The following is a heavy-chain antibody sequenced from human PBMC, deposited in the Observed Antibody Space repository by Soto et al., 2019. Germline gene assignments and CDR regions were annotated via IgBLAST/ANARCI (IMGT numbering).Heavy chain of an antibody. CDR2: IWYDGSNK. Sequence: QVQLVESGGGVVQPGRSLRLSCAASGFTFSSYGMHWVRQAPGKGLEWVAVIWYDGSNKYYADSVKGRFTISRDNSKNTMYLQMNSRRAEDTAVYYCAREGHGADIWGQGTMVTVSS. CDR1: GFTFSSYG. D-gene: IGHD3-10*01. CDR3: AREGHGADI. V-gene: IGHV3-33*01. J-gene: IGHJ3*02.